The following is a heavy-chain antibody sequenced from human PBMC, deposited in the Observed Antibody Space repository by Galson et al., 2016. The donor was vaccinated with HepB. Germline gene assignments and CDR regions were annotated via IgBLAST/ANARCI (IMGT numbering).Heavy chain of an antibody. D-gene: IGHD3-10*01. CDR1: GFTFNNYA. J-gene: IGHJ6*02. CDR3: ARETFYSGSGRYWPLYGMDV. CDR2: VSGSGGTT. V-gene: IGHV3-23*01. Sequence: SLRLSCAASGFTFNNYAMTWVRQAPGKGLEWVSSVSGSGGTTYYADSVKGRFTISRDNSKNTLYLQMNSLRAEDTAIYYCARETFYSGSGRYWPLYGMDVWGQGTTVTVSS.